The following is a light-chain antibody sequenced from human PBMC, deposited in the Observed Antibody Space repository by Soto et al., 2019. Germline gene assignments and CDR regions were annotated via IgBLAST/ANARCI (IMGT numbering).Light chain of an antibody. CDR2: DAS. CDR1: QSVSSY. Sequence: EIVLTQSPATLSLSPGERATLSCMASQSVSSYVAWYQQKPGQATRLLIYDASNRATGIPARFIGSGSGTDISLTTSSLASEDFAVYYWHQRSNWLCTFGPGTQVDIK. J-gene: IGKJ3*01. CDR3: HQRSNWLCT. V-gene: IGKV3-11*01.